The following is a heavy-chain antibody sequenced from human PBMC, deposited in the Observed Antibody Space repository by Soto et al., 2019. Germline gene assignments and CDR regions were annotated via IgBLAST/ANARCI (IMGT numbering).Heavy chain of an antibody. CDR1: GYTFSSYG. D-gene: IGHD1-26*01. J-gene: IGHJ4*02. CDR3: ARDAAVGLFAY. Sequence: GASVKVSCKASGYTFSSYGISCVRQAPGQGLEWMGWISAYNGNTKYAQKIQGRVTMTTDTSTSTAYMELRSLRSDDTAVYYCARDAAVGLFAYWGQGTLVTVSS. CDR2: ISAYNGNT. V-gene: IGHV1-18*01.